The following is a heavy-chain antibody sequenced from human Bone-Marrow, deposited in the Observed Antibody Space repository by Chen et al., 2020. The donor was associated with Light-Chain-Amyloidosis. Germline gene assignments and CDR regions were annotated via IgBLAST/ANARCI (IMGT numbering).Heavy chain of an antibody. D-gene: IGHD2-21*01. J-gene: IGHJ6*02. Sequence: VQLVQSGAEVKQPGASVKVSCKVSGYTLTEVAMHWVRQTPGKGLEWMGGFDPEDGKTIYERKFQGRVTMTEDTSTDTAFMELSSLRSEDTAVYFCTTGDAIQSYHYGLDVWGQGTTVIVSS. V-gene: IGHV1-24*01. CDR1: GYTLTEVA. CDR3: TTGDAIQSYHYGLDV. CDR2: FDPEDGKT.